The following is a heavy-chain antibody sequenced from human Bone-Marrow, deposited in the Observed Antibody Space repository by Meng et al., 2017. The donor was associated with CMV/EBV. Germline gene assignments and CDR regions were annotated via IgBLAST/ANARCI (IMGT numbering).Heavy chain of an antibody. CDR2: ISAYNGNT. J-gene: IGHJ5*02. Sequence: ASVKVSCKASGYTFTSYGISWVRQAPGQGLEWMGWISAYNGNTNYAQKLQGRVTMTTDTSTSTAYMELRSLRSDDTAVYYCARGRYCSSTSCHFPFDPWGQGTLVTVSS. D-gene: IGHD2-2*01. V-gene: IGHV1-18*01. CDR3: ARGRYCSSTSCHFPFDP. CDR1: GYTFTSYG.